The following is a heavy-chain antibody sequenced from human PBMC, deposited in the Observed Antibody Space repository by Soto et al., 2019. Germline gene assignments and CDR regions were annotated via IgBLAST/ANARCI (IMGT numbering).Heavy chain of an antibody. Sequence: QVQLVQSGAEVKKPGASVKLSCKPSGYTFTTYAMHSVRQAPGQRLEWMGWINAGNGNTKYSQKFQGRVTITRDTSASTAYMELSSLRSEDTAVYYCARVVAGTNYFGYWGQGTLVTVSS. CDR1: GYTFTTYA. CDR3: ARVVAGTNYFGY. CDR2: INAGNGNT. D-gene: IGHD6-19*01. J-gene: IGHJ4*02. V-gene: IGHV1-3*01.